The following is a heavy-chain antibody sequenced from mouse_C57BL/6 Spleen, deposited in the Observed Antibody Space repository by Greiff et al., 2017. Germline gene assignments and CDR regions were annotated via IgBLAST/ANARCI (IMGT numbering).Heavy chain of an antibody. J-gene: IGHJ3*01. D-gene: IGHD2-1*01. CDR2: FFPGSGSI. V-gene: IGHV1-62-2*01. CDR1: GYTFTEYT. Sequence: QVQLQQSGAELVKPGASVKLSCKASGYTFTEYTIHWVKQRSGQGLEWIGWFFPGSGSIKYNEKFKDKATLTADKSSSTVYMELSRLTSEDSAFYFCASHEEEGYGNYAFAYWGQGTLVTVSA. CDR3: ASHEEEGYGNYAFAY.